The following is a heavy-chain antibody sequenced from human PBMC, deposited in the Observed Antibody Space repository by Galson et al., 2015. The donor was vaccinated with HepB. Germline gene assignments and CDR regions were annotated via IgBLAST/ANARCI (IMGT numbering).Heavy chain of an antibody. CDR3: ASFPFLGYCSGGSCFYPWYYSLYMDV. Sequence: SLRLSCAASGFTFSSYSMNWVRQAPGKGLEWVSYISSSSSTIYYAGSVKGRVTISRDNAKNSLYLQMNSLRAEDTAVYYCASFPFLGYCSGGSCFYPWYYSLYMDVWGKGTTVTVSS. D-gene: IGHD2-15*01. CDR1: GFTFSSYS. V-gene: IGHV3-48*01. J-gene: IGHJ6*03. CDR2: ISSSSSTI.